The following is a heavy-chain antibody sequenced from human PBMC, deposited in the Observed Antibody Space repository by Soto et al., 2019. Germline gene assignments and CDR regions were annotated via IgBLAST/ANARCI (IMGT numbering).Heavy chain of an antibody. J-gene: IGHJ4*02. D-gene: IGHD1-26*01. V-gene: IGHV1-18*01. CDR2: ISAYNGDT. CDR1: GYTFSRFG. CDR3: AKRAMIVGQYYFDY. Sequence: GASVKVSCKASGYTFSRFGINWFRQAPGQGLEWMGWISAYNGDTAYAQKFQGRVTLTTDTSTNTAYMELRSLGSDDTALYFCAKRAMIVGQYYFDYWGQGTLVTVSS.